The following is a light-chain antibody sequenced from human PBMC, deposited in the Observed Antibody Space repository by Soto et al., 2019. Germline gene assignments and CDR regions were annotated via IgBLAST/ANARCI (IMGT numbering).Light chain of an antibody. V-gene: IGLV1-51*01. CDR2: DDN. J-gene: IGLJ1*01. Sequence: QSLLTQPPSVSAAPGQKVTISCSGSSSNIGGNSVSWYQQLPGTAPKLLIYDDNKRPSGIPDRFSDSKSGTSATLGITGFQTGDEADYYCGSWDSSLSAYVFGTGTKVTVL. CDR1: SSNIGGNS. CDR3: GSWDSSLSAYV.